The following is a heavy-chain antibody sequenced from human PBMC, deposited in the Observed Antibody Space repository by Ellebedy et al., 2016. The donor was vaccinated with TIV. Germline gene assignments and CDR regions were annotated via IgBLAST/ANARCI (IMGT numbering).Heavy chain of an antibody. CDR1: GFTFNTYA. Sequence: PGGSLRLSCGASGFTFNTYAMHWVRQTPGKGLEWVTFTTLDGQRKDYADSVKGRFTISRDNPKNTVFLQMDRLRAEDTAVYYCAADRDATGFVFWGRGALVTVSS. V-gene: IGHV3-30*04. J-gene: IGHJ4*02. CDR2: TTLDGQRK. D-gene: IGHD1-1*01. CDR3: AADRDATGFVF.